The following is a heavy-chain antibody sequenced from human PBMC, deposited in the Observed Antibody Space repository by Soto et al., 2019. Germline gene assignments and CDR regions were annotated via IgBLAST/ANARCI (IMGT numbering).Heavy chain of an antibody. Sequence: NPSETLSLTCAVYGGSFSGYYWSWIRQPPGKGLEWIGEINHSGSTNYNPSLKSRVTISVDTSKNQFSLKLSSVTAADTAVYYCARGPTPMVRGKWFDPWGQGTLVT. J-gene: IGHJ5*02. CDR1: GGSFSGYY. V-gene: IGHV4-34*01. D-gene: IGHD3-10*01. CDR3: ARGPTPMVRGKWFDP. CDR2: INHSGST.